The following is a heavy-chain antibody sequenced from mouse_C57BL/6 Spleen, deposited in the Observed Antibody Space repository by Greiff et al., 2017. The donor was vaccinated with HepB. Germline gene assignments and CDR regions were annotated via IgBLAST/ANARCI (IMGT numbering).Heavy chain of an antibody. CDR3: ARGGSYGAWFAY. D-gene: IGHD1-1*02. V-gene: IGHV5-4*03. CDR1: GFTFSSYA. Sequence: EVKLMESGGGLVKPGGSLKLSCAASGFTFSSYAMSWVRQTPEKRLEWVATISDGGSYTYYPDNVKGRFTISRDNAKNNLYLQMSHLKSEDTAMYYGARGGSYGAWFAYWGQGTLVTVSA. CDR2: ISDGGSYT. J-gene: IGHJ3*01.